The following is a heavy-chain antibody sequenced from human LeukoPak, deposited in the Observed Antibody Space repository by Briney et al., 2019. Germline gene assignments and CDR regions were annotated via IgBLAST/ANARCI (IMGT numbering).Heavy chain of an antibody. J-gene: IGHJ6*02. D-gene: IGHD3-3*01. CDR3: ARVPITIFGVAYGYYGMDV. CDR1: GGSFSGYY. Sequence: SETLSLTCAVYGGSFSGYYWSWLRQPPGKGLEWIGEINHSGSTNYNPPLKSRVTISVDTSKNQFSLKLSSVTAADTAVYYCARVPITIFGVAYGYYGMDVWGQGTTVTVSS. CDR2: INHSGST. V-gene: IGHV4-34*01.